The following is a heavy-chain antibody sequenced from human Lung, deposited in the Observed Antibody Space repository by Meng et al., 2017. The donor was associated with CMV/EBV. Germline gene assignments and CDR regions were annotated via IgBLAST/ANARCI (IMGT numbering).Heavy chain of an antibody. Sequence: VHRGGGGGGGVQPGGCLGLSRAASGVTFTSCVRHWVRYAPGKGVGCVAFIRYDKGDKYYGESVKRRFTLSRDTSRNTLDLQMNSLRTEDTGVYYCAKEDPVLHQWGQGTLVTVSS. CDR2: IRYDKGDK. CDR3: AKEDPVLHQ. J-gene: IGHJ4*02. CDR1: GVTFTSCV. V-gene: IGHV3-30*02.